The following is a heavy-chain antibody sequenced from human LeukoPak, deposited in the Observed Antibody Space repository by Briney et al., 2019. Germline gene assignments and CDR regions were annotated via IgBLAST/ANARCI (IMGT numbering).Heavy chain of an antibody. CDR3: ARGGRTGIYFDY. V-gene: IGHV4-38-2*02. CDR2: IYHSGNT. CDR1: GYSISSGYF. Sequence: SETLSLTCTVSGYSISSGYFWGWIRQPPGKGLEWIGSIYHSGNTYYNPSLKSRVTISVDTSKNQFSLKLSSVTAADTAVYYCARGGRTGIYFDYWGQGTLVTVSS. J-gene: IGHJ4*02.